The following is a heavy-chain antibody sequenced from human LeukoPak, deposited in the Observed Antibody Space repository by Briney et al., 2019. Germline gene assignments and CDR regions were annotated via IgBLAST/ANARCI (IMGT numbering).Heavy chain of an antibody. Sequence: GESLKISCKGSGYSFTSYWIGWVRQMPGKGLEWMGIIYPGDSDTRYSPSFQGQVTISADKSISTAYLQWSSLKASDTAMYYCVRGLWLQYDLSDYWGQGTLVTVSS. CDR1: GYSFTSYW. V-gene: IGHV5-51*01. CDR2: IYPGDSDT. J-gene: IGHJ4*02. D-gene: IGHD5-18*01. CDR3: VRGLWLQYDLSDY.